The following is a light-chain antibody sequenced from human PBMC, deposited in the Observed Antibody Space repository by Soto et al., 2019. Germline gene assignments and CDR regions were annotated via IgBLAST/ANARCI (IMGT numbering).Light chain of an antibody. CDR2: SND. CDR1: TSNIGTNT. CDR3: ATWDHSLNVV. J-gene: IGLJ2*01. Sequence: QSVLTQSPSASGTPGQRVSISCSGSTSNIGTNTVSWYQHVPGTAPKLLIYSNDQRPSAVPGRFSGSKSGTSASLAISGLLSEDEAEYYCATWDHSLNVVFGGGTKLTVL. V-gene: IGLV1-44*01.